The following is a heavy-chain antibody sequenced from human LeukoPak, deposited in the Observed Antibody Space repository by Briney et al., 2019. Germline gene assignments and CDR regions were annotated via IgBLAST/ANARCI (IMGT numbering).Heavy chain of an antibody. CDR2: IYYSGNT. J-gene: IGHJ4*02. Sequence: PSETLSLTCTVSGVSISSSNSYWGWIRQPPGKGLEWIGSIYYSGNTYYNASLKSQVSISIDTSKNQFSLRLTSVTAADTAVYYCASVHCSGGSCSDYWGQGTLVTVSS. V-gene: IGHV4-39*01. CDR1: GVSISSSNSY. D-gene: IGHD2-15*01. CDR3: ASVHCSGGSCSDY.